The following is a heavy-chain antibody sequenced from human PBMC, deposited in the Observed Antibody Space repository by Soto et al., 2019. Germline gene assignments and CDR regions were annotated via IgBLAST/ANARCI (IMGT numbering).Heavy chain of an antibody. V-gene: IGHV4-4*02. J-gene: IGHJ3*02. Sequence: QVQLQESGPGLVKPSGTLSLTCAVSGGSISSSNWWSWVREPPGKGLEWIGEIDHSGSTNYNPSRKSRGTMQVDKSKHQFSPKPSSETAADTAVYYCARDQLETLDPGDYPFEIWGQGTMVPV. CDR1: GGSISSSNW. CDR3: ARDQLETLDPGDYPFEI. D-gene: IGHD1-1*01. CDR2: IDHSGST.